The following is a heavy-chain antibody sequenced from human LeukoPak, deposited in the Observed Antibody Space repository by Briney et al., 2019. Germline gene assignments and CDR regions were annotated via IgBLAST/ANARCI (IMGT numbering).Heavy chain of an antibody. V-gene: IGHV4-30-2*01. CDR2: IHHSGST. CDR3: ARGPPSGDFWSGYPTYFDY. J-gene: IGHJ4*02. CDR1: GGSISSGGYS. D-gene: IGHD3-3*01. Sequence: PSQTLSLTCAVSGGSISSGGYSWSWIRQPPGKGLEWIGYIHHSGSTYYNPSLKSRVTISVDRSKNQFSLKLSSVTAADTAVCYCARGPPSGDFWSGYPTYFDYWGQGTLVTVSS.